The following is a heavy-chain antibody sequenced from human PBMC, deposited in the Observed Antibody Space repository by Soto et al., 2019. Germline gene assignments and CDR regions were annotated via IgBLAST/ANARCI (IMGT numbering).Heavy chain of an antibody. CDR3: ARAEGYYDSSGYIS. CDR2: ISSSGSTI. V-gene: IGHV3-11*01. D-gene: IGHD3-22*01. J-gene: IGHJ4*02. Sequence: GGSLRLSCAASGFTFSDYYMSWIRQAPKKGLEWVSYISSSGSTIYYADSVKGRFTISRDNAKNSLYLQMNSLRAEDTAVYYCARAEGYYDSSGYISWGQGTLVTVSS. CDR1: GFTFSDYY.